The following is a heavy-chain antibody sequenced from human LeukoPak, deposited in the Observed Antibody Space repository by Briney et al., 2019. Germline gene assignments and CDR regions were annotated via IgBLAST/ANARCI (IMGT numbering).Heavy chain of an antibody. Sequence: ASETLSLTCTVSGASISSYYWNWIRQPAGKGLEWIGRIYTSGSTNYNPSLKSRVTMSVDTSKNQFSLKLSSVTAADTTVYYCARDRGYSYGPYYFDYWGQGTLVTVSS. V-gene: IGHV4-4*07. CDR2: IYTSGST. J-gene: IGHJ4*02. D-gene: IGHD5-18*01. CDR1: GASISSYY. CDR3: ARDRGYSYGPYYFDY.